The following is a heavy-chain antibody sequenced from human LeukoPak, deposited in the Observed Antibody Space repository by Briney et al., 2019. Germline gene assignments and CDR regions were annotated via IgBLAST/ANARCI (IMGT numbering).Heavy chain of an antibody. V-gene: IGHV4-4*09. Sequence: SETLSLTCSVSGGSISAYYWSWIRQPPGKGLEWIGYIYTSGSTDYNPSLKSRVTISLDTSNNQFSLNLNSVTAADTAVYYCSRSLDRKVTPFDYCGQGILVTVSS. CDR2: IYTSGST. CDR1: GGSISAYY. CDR3: SRSLDRKVTPFDY. J-gene: IGHJ4*02. D-gene: IGHD2-21*02.